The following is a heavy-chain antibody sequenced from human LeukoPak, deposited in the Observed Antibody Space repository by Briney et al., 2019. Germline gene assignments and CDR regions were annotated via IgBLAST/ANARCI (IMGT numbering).Heavy chain of an antibody. V-gene: IGHV1-2*02. D-gene: IGHD3-3*01. Sequence: SVKVSCKASGYTFTGYYMHWVRQAPGQGLEWMGWINPNSGGTNYAQKFQGRVTMTRDTSISTAYMELSRLRSDDTAVYYCASYYDFWSGTVRIDYWGQGTLVTVSS. CDR1: GYTFTGYY. J-gene: IGHJ4*02. CDR2: INPNSGGT. CDR3: ASYYDFWSGTVRIDY.